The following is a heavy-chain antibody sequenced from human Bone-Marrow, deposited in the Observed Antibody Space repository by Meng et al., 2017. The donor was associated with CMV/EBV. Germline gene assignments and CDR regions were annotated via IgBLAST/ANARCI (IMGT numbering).Heavy chain of an antibody. J-gene: IGHJ5*02. CDR2: ISSSSSYI. CDR1: GFTFSSYS. V-gene: IGHV3-21*04. D-gene: IGHD6-13*01. CDR3: ARILFIRALVA. Sequence: GQSLKISCAASGFTFSSYSMNWVRQAPGKGLEWVSSISSSSSYIYYAVSAKGRFTISRDNAKNSLYLQVNSLRAENTAVYYCARILFIRALVAWGQGTLVTVSS.